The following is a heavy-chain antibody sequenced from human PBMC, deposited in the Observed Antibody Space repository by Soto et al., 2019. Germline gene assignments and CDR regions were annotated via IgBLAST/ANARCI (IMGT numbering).Heavy chain of an antibody. Sequence: QLQLQESGPGLVKPSETLSLTCTVSGGSISSDAYSWGWVRQPPGKGLEWIGSIHYSGTTYYNPSLRSRVTLSVDTSNNQFSLKVSSVSAADTAVYYGATKPGLGYGGNDFFYWGQGTLVTVSS. CDR2: IHYSGTT. J-gene: IGHJ4*02. V-gene: IGHV4-39*01. CDR3: ATKPGLGYGGNDFFY. CDR1: GGSISSDAYS. D-gene: IGHD5-12*01.